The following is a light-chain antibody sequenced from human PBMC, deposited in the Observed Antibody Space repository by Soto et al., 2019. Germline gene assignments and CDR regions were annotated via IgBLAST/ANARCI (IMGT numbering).Light chain of an antibody. CDR2: QDN. V-gene: IGLV3-1*01. Sequence: SYELTQPPSVSVSPGQTARITCSGDKLGDKYVSWYQQKPGQSPVVVIYQDNKRPSGIPERFSGSNSGNTATLTISGTQPMDEADYYCQAWDSSAAEEVFGGWTKLTVL. CDR3: QAWDSSAAEEV. J-gene: IGLJ2*01. CDR1: KLGDKY.